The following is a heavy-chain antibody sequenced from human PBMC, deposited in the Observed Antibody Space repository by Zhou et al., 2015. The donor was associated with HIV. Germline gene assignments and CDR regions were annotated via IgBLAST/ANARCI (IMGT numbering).Heavy chain of an antibody. CDR3: ARGLFGASVGHDC. CDR2: VSWNSGTK. J-gene: IGHJ4*02. V-gene: IGHV3-9*01. D-gene: IGHD3-16*01. CDR1: GFTFDDYA. Sequence: EVQLVESGGGLVQPGRSLRLSCAVSGFTFDDYAMHWVRQPPGKGLEWVSSVSWNSGTKGYADSVKGRFTISRDNAKTSLYLQMNSLRAEDTALYYCARGLFGASVGHDCWGQGTLVTVSS.